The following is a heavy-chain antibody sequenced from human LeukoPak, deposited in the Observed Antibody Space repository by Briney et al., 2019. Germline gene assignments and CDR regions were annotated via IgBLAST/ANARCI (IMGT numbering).Heavy chain of an antibody. CDR2: MNPNSGNT. V-gene: IGHV1-8*01. CDR3: ARVGDFWSGYYRNGAFDI. J-gene: IGHJ3*02. Sequence: GASVKVSCKASGYTFTSYDINWVRQATGQGLEWMGWMNPNSGNTGYAQKFQGRVTMTRNTSISTAHMELSSLRSEDTAVYYCARVGDFWSGYYRNGAFDIWGQGTMVTVSS. D-gene: IGHD3-3*01. CDR1: GYTFTSYD.